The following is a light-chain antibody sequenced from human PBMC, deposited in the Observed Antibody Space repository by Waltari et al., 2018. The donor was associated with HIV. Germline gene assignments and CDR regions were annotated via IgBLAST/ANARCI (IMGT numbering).Light chain of an antibody. J-gene: IGKJ3*01. CDR3: LQTYSAPLT. CDR1: QNINNY. CDR2: DAS. V-gene: IGKV1-39*01. Sequence: DIQMTHSPPSLSASVGDRVTIPCRASQNINNYVNWYQHKPGKVPRLLIYDASSLESGAPSRFSGSGYGTDFTLTISSLQQEDFATYYCLQTYSAPLTFGPGTRVDFK.